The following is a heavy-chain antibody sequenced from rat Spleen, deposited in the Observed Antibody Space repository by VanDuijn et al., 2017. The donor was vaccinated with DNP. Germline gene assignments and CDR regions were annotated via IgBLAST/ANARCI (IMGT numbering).Heavy chain of an antibody. Sequence: EVQLVESGGDLVQPGRSLKLSCAASGFTFSDYNMAWVRQAPTKGLEWVATILYDGFRTYHRDSVKGRFTISRDNSKSTLYLQMDSLRSEDTATYYCARHEEQPWFAYWGQGTLVTVSS. CDR1: GFTFSDYN. J-gene: IGHJ3*01. D-gene: IGHD1-5*01. CDR3: ARHEEQPWFAY. V-gene: IGHV5S10*01. CDR2: ILYDGFRT.